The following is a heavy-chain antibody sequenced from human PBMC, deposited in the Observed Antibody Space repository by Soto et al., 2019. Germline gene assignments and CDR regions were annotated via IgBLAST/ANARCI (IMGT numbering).Heavy chain of an antibody. Sequence: QLQLQESGSGLVKASQTLSLTCAVSGGSISRGGYSWSWIRQPPGKGLEWIGYIYHGSTYYNPSLKSRVTISIDRSKNQFSLKLSSVTAADTAVYYCASSGSRGIGAFDIWGQGTMVTVSS. D-gene: IGHD3-22*01. CDR2: IYHGST. J-gene: IGHJ3*02. V-gene: IGHV4-30-2*01. CDR1: GGSISRGGYS. CDR3: ASSGSRGIGAFDI.